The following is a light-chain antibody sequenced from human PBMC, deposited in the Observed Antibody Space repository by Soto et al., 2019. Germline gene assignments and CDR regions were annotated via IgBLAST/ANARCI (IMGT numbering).Light chain of an antibody. CDR2: GAF. J-gene: IGKJ1*01. V-gene: IGKV3-20*01. Sequence: EIVLTQSPGTLSLSPWERATLSCRASQSVRSSYFAWYQQKPGQAPRLLIFGAFRRVTDIPDRFSGSGSGADFTLSISRLEPEDFAVYYCQQYGSSPPRTFGQGTKVDIK. CDR3: QQYGSSPPRT. CDR1: QSVRSSY.